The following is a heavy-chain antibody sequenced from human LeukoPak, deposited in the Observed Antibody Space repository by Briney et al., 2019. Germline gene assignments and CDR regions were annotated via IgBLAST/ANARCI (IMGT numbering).Heavy chain of an antibody. CDR2: ISGSGGST. CDR3: AKALYYYGSGSYYNGCDY. CDR1: GFTFSSYA. J-gene: IGHJ4*02. V-gene: IGHV3-23*01. Sequence: GGSLRLSCAASGFTFSSYAMSWVRQAPGKGLEWVSAISGSGGSTYYADSVKGRFTISRDNSKNTLYLQMNSLRAEDTAVYYCAKALYYYGSGSYYNGCDYWGQGTLVTVSS. D-gene: IGHD3-10*01.